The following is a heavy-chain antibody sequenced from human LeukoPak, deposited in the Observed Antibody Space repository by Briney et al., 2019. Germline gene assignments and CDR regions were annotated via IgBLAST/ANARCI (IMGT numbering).Heavy chain of an antibody. CDR1: GFTFSSYW. D-gene: IGHD4-23*01. V-gene: IGHV3-74*01. CDR3: ARDLRTPSDTNIAIDY. J-gene: IGHJ4*02. CDR2: IKSDGSSA. Sequence: GGALRLSCAASGFTFSSYWMHWVRQAPGKGLVWVSRIKSDGSSASYADSVKGRFTISRDNAKNTLYLQMNSLRAEDTAVYYCARDLRTPSDTNIAIDYWGQGTLVTVSS.